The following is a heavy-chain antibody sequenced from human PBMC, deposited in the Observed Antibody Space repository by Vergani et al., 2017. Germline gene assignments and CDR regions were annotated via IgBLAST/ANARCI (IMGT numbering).Heavy chain of an antibody. Sequence: QVQLQESGPGLVKPSETLSLTCTVAGGSISSYYRSWIRQPPGKGLEWIGYIYYSGSTNYNTSRRSLVTISVDTFTNQFSLKLSSVTAADTAVYYCARGITMVRESPPYYFDYWGQGTLVTVSS. CDR1: GGSISSYY. CDR2: IYYSGST. D-gene: IGHD3-10*01. V-gene: IGHV4-59*01. J-gene: IGHJ4*02. CDR3: ARGITMVRESPPYYFDY.